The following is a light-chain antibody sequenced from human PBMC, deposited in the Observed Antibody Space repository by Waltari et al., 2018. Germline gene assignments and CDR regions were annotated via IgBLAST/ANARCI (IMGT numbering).Light chain of an antibody. J-gene: IGLJ2*01. CDR3: QSYDKTLRQV. V-gene: IGLV1-40*01. CDR2: AND. CDR1: SSNTGAEFA. Sequence: QSVLTQPPSVSGTPGPRITLSCSGSSSNTGAEFAVHWYQVSPGVPPKLPIYANDIRPSGVPDRFSGSKSGTSASLAITGLQPEDEADYYCQSYDKTLRQVFGGGTRVTVL.